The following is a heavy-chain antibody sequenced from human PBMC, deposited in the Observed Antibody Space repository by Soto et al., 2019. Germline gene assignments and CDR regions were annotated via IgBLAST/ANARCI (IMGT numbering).Heavy chain of an antibody. Sequence: QLLLQESGPGLVKPSETLSLTCTVSGGSISSSSYYWGWIRQPPGKGLEWIGSIYYSGSTYYNPSLKSRVIIAVDTSKNPFSLKLSSVTAADTAVYYCAGLYCSGGSCYSAGIEYFDYWGQGTLVTVSS. J-gene: IGHJ4*02. V-gene: IGHV4-39*01. CDR2: IYYSGST. CDR3: AGLYCSGGSCYSAGIEYFDY. D-gene: IGHD2-15*01. CDR1: GGSISSSSYY.